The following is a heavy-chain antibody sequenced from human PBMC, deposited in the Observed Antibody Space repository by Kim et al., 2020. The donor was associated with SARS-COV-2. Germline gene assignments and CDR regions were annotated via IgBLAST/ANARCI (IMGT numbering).Heavy chain of an antibody. V-gene: IGHV1-18*01. CDR2: ISAYNGNT. Sequence: ASVKVSCKASGYTFTSYGISWVRQAPGQGLEWMGWISAYNGNTNYAQKLQGRVTMTTDTSTSTAYMELRSLRSDDTAVYYCARDNGGLLWFRELLFDAKLPQYYFDYWGQGTLVTVSS. CDR3: ARDNGGLLWFRELLFDAKLPQYYFDY. CDR1: GYTFTSYG. D-gene: IGHD3-10*01. J-gene: IGHJ4*02.